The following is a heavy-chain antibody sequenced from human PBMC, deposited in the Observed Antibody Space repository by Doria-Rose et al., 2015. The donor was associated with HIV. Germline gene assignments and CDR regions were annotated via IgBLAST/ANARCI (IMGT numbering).Heavy chain of an antibody. CDR1: GVSLSSPGMG. D-gene: IGHD6-13*01. CDR3: ARIKSSRWYHKYYFDF. Sequence: QVQLVQSGPVLVKPTETLTLTCTVSGVSLSSPGMGVSWIRQPPGKALEWLANVFSDDEGSYHTSLRSRLTISRGNSKSQVVITMTDMDPVDTATYYCARIKSSRWYHKYYFDFWGQGTLVIVSA. J-gene: IGHJ4*02. CDR2: VFSDDEG. V-gene: IGHV2-26*01.